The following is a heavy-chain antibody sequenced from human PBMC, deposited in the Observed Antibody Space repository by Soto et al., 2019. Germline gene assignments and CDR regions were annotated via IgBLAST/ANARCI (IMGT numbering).Heavy chain of an antibody. CDR2: TSNNGDRT. Sequence: GSLRLSCAVSGFTFTDHAMTWVRQAPGKRLEWVSDTSNNGDRTFYPDSVKGRFTVSTDRTNNTLYLQLNSLRADDTAVYYCVLPPLYSNGGYFDSWGQGTLVTVSS. V-gene: IGHV3-23*01. CDR3: VLPPLYSNGGYFDS. D-gene: IGHD6-19*01. CDR1: GFTFTDHA. J-gene: IGHJ4*02.